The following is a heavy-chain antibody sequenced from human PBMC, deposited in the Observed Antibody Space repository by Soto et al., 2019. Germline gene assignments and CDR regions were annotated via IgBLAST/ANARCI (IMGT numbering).Heavy chain of an antibody. D-gene: IGHD6-19*01. J-gene: IGHJ6*02. Sequence: PGGCLRLSCAASGFTFSSYWMHWVRQAPGKGLVWVSRINSDGSSTSYADSVKGRFTISRDNAKNTLYLQMNSLRAEDTAVYYCARDRGSGWYYYYYGMDVWGQGTTVTVSS. CDR2: INSDGSST. V-gene: IGHV3-74*01. CDR1: GFTFSSYW. CDR3: ARDRGSGWYYYYYGMDV.